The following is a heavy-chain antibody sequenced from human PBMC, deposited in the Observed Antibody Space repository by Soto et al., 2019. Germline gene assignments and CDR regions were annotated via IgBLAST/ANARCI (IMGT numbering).Heavy chain of an antibody. CDR1: GGTLSSYA. CDR2: IIPIFGTA. D-gene: IGHD5-12*01. Sequence: ASVKVSCKASGGTLSSYAISWVRQAPGQGLEWMGGIIPIFGTANYAQKFQGRVTIPADDSTSTAYMELSSLRSEDTAVYYCARRRRRGYSGYSSYYYYGMDVWGQGTTVTVSS. CDR3: ARRRRRGYSGYSSYYYYGMDV. V-gene: IGHV1-69*13. J-gene: IGHJ6*02.